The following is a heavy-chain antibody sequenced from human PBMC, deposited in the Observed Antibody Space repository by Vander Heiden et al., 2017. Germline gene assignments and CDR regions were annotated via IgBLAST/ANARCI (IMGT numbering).Heavy chain of an antibody. CDR1: GFSFSHHA. D-gene: IGHD3-10*01. V-gene: IGHV3-23*01. CDR3: AKDPDYYASGSYYNEPSYFDY. J-gene: IGHJ4*02. CDR2: ISYSGVSR. Sequence: EVPLLESGGGLVQPGGSLRLSCAASGFSFSHHAMSWVRQAPGKGLEWVSAISYSGVSRYYADSVKGRFTISRDNSKNTLYLQMNSLRAEDTAVYYCAKDPDYYASGSYYNEPSYFDYWGQGTLVAVSS.